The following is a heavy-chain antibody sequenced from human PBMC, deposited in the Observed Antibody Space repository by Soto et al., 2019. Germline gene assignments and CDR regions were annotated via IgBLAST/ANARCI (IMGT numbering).Heavy chain of an antibody. J-gene: IGHJ4*02. D-gene: IGHD1-26*01. CDR2: ISTTSTTI. CDR1: ELTFSSYS. CDR3: ARGSGSYGIDY. Sequence: GGSLRLSCAASELTFSSYSMNWVRQAPGKGLEWLSYISTTSTTIYYADSVKGRFTISRDNAKNSLYLQINSLRGEDTAVYYCARGSGSYGIDYWGLGTLVTVSS. V-gene: IGHV3-48*01.